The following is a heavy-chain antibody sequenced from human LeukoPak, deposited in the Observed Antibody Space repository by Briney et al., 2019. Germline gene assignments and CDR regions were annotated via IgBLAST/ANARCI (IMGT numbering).Heavy chain of an antibody. CDR3: ARDSGWNYVDLEY. J-gene: IGHJ4*02. CDR1: GFTVSSNY. Sequence: GGSLRLSCAASGFTVSSNYMSWVRQAPGKGLEWVSVIYSGGSTYYADSVKGRFTISRDNSKNPLYLQMNSLRTEDTAVYYCARDSGWNYVDLEYWGQGTLVTVSS. V-gene: IGHV3-66*01. CDR2: IYSGGST. D-gene: IGHD1-7*01.